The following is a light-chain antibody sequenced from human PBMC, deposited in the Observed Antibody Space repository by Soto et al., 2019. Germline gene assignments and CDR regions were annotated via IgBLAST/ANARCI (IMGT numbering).Light chain of an antibody. CDR1: QTLNIN. Sequence: EIVMTQSPATLSVSPGERATLSCRASQTLNINLAWYQQNPGQAPRILIFGASTRATGIPVRFSGSGSGTEFTLTISSLQSEDFAVYYCQQYKSWPLTFGGGTKVEFK. CDR2: GAS. CDR3: QQYKSWPLT. V-gene: IGKV3-15*01. J-gene: IGKJ4*01.